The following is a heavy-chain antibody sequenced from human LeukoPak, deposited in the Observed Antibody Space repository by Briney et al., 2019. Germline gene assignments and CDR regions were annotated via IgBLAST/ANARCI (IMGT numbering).Heavy chain of an antibody. Sequence: GGSLRLSCAASGFTFSIYWMHWVRQAPGKGLVWVSRINSDGSSTSYADSVKGRFTISRDNAKNTLYLQMNSLRAEDTAVYYCARGRSPPKVAAAGPPFSGFDPWGQGTLVTVSS. CDR2: INSDGSST. V-gene: IGHV3-74*01. J-gene: IGHJ5*02. CDR1: GFTFSIYW. CDR3: ARGRSPPKVAAAGPPFSGFDP. D-gene: IGHD6-13*01.